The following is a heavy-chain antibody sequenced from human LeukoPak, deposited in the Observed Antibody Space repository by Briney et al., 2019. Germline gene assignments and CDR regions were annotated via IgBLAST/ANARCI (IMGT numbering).Heavy chain of an antibody. J-gene: IGHJ6*02. CDR1: GVSISSRHW. CDR2: NYHSGSI. Sequence: SETLSLTCAVSGVSISSRHWWSWVRQPPGQGLAWIGENYHSGSINYNPSLKSRVTISVDKSKNQLSLRLTSVTAADTAVYYCARDNGAIRAYYYHGMDVWGQGTTVTVSS. V-gene: IGHV4-4*02. CDR3: ARDNGAIRAYYYHGMDV. D-gene: IGHD2-8*01.